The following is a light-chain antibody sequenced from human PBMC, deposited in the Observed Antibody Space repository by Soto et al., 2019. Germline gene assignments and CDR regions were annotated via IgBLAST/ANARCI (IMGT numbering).Light chain of an antibody. CDR1: GSNIGGYSY. V-gene: IGLV2-8*01. J-gene: IGLJ3*02. CDR3: SSYSSGNNLV. CDR2: EVT. Sequence: QSALTQPPSASGSPGQSVTISCTGTGSNIGGYSYVSWYQQHPGTAPKLMIYEVTKRPSGVPDRFSGSKSDNTASLTVSGLQAEDEADYFCSSYSSGNNLVFGGGTKLTVL.